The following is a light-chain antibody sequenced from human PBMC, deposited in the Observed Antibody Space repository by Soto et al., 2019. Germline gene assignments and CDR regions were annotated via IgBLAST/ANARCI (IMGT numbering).Light chain of an antibody. CDR2: GAS. CDR1: QYMTTNK. CDR3: LQYDTAPRT. J-gene: IGKJ1*01. V-gene: IGKV3-20*01. Sequence: EIVLTQSPGTLSLSPGERGILSCRARQYMTTNKLAWYQQKPGQSPRLLIYGASTRATGTPDRFSGSGSGTDFTLTISRLEPEDFAVYYCLQYDTAPRTFGQGTKVDIK.